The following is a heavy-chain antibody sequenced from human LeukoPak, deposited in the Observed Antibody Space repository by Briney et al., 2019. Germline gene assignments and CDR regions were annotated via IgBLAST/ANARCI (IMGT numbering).Heavy chain of an antibody. Sequence: SVKVSCKASGGTFSSYAISWVRQAPGQGLEWMGGIIPIFGTANYAQNFQGRVTITADESTSTAYMELSSLRSEDTAVYYCARGPLVPAYYYYYYYMDVWGKGTTVTVSS. V-gene: IGHV1-69*13. D-gene: IGHD2-8*02. CDR1: GGTFSSYA. CDR3: ARGPLVPAYYYYYYYMDV. J-gene: IGHJ6*03. CDR2: IIPIFGTA.